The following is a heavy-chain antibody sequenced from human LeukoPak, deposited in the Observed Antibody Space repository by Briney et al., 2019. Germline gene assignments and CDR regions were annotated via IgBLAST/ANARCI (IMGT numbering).Heavy chain of an antibody. V-gene: IGHV3-23*01. J-gene: IGHJ1*01. CDR2: ISGSGGST. CDR1: GFTFSSYA. D-gene: IGHD6-13*01. CDR3: AKDQALYSSSWYLEYFQH. Sequence: GGSLRLSCAASGFTFSSYAMSWVRQAPGKGLDWVSAISGSGGSTYYADSVKGRFTISRDNSKNTLYLQMNSLRAEDTAVYYCAKDQALYSSSWYLEYFQHWGQGTLVTVSS.